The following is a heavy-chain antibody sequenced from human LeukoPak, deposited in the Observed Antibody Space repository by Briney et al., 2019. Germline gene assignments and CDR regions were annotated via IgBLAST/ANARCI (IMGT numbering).Heavy chain of an antibody. CDR3: ARGPRVGATMTYFDY. V-gene: IGHV3-7*01. CDR2: IKQDGSKK. J-gene: IGHJ4*02. CDR1: GFPFSSYW. D-gene: IGHD1-26*01. Sequence: GGSLRLSCVASGFPFSSYWMTWVRQAPGKGLEWVANIKQDGSKKSYVDSVKGRFTISRDNAKNSLYLQMNSLRAEDTAVYYCARGPRVGATMTYFDYWGQGTLVTVSS.